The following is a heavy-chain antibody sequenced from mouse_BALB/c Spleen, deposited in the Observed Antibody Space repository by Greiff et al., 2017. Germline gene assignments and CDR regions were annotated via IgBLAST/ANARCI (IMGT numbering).Heavy chain of an antibody. CDR1: GYSFTSYY. D-gene: IGHD1-1*01. Sequence: QVQLQQSGPELVKPGASVKISCKASGYSFTSYYIHWVKQRPGQGLEWIGWIFPGSGNTKYNEKFKGKATLTADTSSSTAYMQLSSLTSEDSAVYFCARGDYGSSPWYFDVWGAGTTVTVSS. J-gene: IGHJ1*01. V-gene: IGHV1-66*01. CDR3: ARGDYGSSPWYFDV. CDR2: IFPGSGNT.